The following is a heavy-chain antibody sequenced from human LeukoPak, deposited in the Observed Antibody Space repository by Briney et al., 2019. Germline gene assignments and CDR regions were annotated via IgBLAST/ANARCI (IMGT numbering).Heavy chain of an antibody. CDR1: GGSISSSSYY. J-gene: IGHJ5*02. V-gene: IGHV4-39*07. Sequence: SETLSLTCTVSGGSISSSSYYWGWIRQPPGKGLEWVGSIYYSGSTYYNPSLKSRVTISVDTSKNQFSLKLSSVTAANTAVYYCARVGRGVSWFDPWGQGTLVTVSS. CDR3: ARVGRGVSWFDP. CDR2: IYYSGST. D-gene: IGHD2-8*01.